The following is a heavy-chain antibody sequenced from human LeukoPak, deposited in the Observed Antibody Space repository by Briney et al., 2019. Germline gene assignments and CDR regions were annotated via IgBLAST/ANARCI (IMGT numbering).Heavy chain of an antibody. D-gene: IGHD6-19*01. CDR2: ISGGTT. Sequence: GRSLRLSCTASGFTFGDYLMSWVRQAPGKGLEWIGFISGGTTEYAASVKGRVTISRDDSTSIAYLQMNSLTTEDTAVYYCSRGSGWLSVYWGQGTLVTVSS. V-gene: IGHV3-49*04. CDR1: GFTFGDYL. J-gene: IGHJ4*02. CDR3: SRGSGWLSVY.